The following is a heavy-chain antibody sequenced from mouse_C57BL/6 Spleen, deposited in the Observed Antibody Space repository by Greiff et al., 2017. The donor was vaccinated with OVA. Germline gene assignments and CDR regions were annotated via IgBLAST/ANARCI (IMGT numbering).Heavy chain of an antibody. V-gene: IGHV5-16*01. J-gene: IGHJ2*01. CDR1: GFTFSDYY. CDR3: ARDRDLYFDY. Sequence: EVKLMESEGGLVQPGSSMKLSCTASGFTFSDYYMAWVRQVPEKGLEWVANINYDGSSTYYLDSLKSRFIISRDNAKNILYLQMSSLKSEDTATYYCARDRDLYFDYWGQGTTLTVSS. D-gene: IGHD3-1*01. CDR2: INYDGSST.